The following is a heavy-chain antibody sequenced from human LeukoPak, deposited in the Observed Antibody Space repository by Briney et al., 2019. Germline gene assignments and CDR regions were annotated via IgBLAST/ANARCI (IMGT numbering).Heavy chain of an antibody. Sequence: GGSLRLSCAASGFTFSSYWMSWVRQAPGKGLEWVANIKQDGSEKYYVDSVKGRFTISRDNAKNSLYLQMNSLRAEDTAVYYCARGCGLHLSPAPSYYDSRCRYFDAWGQGTLVTVSS. J-gene: IGHJ4*02. CDR2: IKQDGSEK. CDR3: ARGCGLHLSPAPSYYDSRCRYFDA. V-gene: IGHV3-7*01. D-gene: IGHD3-22*01. CDR1: GFTFSSYW.